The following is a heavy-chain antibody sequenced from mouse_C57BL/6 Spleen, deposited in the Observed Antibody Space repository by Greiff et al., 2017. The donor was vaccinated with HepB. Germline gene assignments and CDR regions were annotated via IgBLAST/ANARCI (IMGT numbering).Heavy chain of an antibody. V-gene: IGHV5-4*03. CDR1: GFTFSSYA. CDR2: ISDGGSYT. J-gene: IGHJ4*01. D-gene: IGHD1-1*01. Sequence: EVKVVESGGGLVKPGGSLKLSCAASGFTFSSYAMSWVRQTPEKRLEWVATISDGGSYTYYPDNVKGRFTISRDNAKNNLYLQMSHLKSEDTAMYYCARGGDYYGSSYYAMDYWGQGTSVTVSS. CDR3: ARGGDYYGSSYYAMDY.